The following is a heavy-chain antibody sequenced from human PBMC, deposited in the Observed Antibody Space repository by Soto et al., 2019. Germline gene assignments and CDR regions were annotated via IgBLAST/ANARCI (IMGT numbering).Heavy chain of an antibody. CDR3: ARASGDSSGYSFHL. D-gene: IGHD3-22*01. CDR2: ISSSGRT. CDR1: GDSISSADYF. V-gene: IGHV4-30-4*01. Sequence: SETLSLTCTVSGDSISSADYFWSWIRQPPGKGLEWIGYISSSGRTYYNPSLESRLVISLETSKNRFFLKLNSVTAADTAVFYCARASGDSSGYSFHLWGQGTQVTVSS. J-gene: IGHJ4*02.